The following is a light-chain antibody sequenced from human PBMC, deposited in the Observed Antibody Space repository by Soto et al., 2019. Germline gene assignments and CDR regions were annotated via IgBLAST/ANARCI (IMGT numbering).Light chain of an antibody. Sequence: DIQLTQSPSSLSASIGDRVTITCRASRSVAYFLNWYQHKPGKAPELLIYAASTLETGVTSRFSGTYSGTDFTLTIINLQPEDFATYFCQQSYSVPPTFGQGTKVDIK. CDR1: RSVAYF. CDR3: QQSYSVPPT. J-gene: IGKJ1*01. V-gene: IGKV1-39*01. CDR2: AAS.